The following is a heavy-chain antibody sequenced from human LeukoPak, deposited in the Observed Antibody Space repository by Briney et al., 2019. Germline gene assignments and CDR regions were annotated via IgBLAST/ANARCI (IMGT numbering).Heavy chain of an antibody. J-gene: IGHJ4*02. Sequence: GGSLRLSCAASGFTFSSYSMNWVRQAPGKGLEWVSYISSGSSTIYYADSVKGRFTISRDNAKNSLYLQMNSLRDEDTAVYYCAMSMTTVARFDYWGQGTLVTVSS. V-gene: IGHV3-48*02. CDR2: ISSGSSTI. CDR1: GFTFSSYS. CDR3: AMSMTTVARFDY. D-gene: IGHD4-23*01.